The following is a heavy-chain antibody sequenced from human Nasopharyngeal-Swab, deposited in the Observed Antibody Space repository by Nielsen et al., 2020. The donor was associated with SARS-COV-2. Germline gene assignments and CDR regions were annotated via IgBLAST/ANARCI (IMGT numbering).Heavy chain of an antibody. Sequence: CAASGFTFNIYAMAWVRRAPGRGLQWVTGVSSSGGSTYYTDSVKGRFTISRDNSKNTLYLEMHSLRVEDTAVYYCAKDGVVRGDALDLWGQGTMVTVSS. CDR1: GFTFNIYA. J-gene: IGHJ3*01. D-gene: IGHD3-10*01. V-gene: IGHV3-23*01. CDR2: VSSSGGST. CDR3: AKDGVVRGDALDL.